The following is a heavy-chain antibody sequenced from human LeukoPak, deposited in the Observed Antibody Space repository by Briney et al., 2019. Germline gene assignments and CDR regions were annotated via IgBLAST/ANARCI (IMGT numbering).Heavy chain of an antibody. V-gene: IGHV4-30-4*01. CDR2: IHYSGST. D-gene: IGHD3-22*01. CDR1: GGSISSGDYY. J-gene: IGHJ2*01. CDR3: ARETRLLPLSYFDL. Sequence: PSQTLSLTCTVSGGSISSGDYYWSWIRQPPGKGLEWIGYIHYSGSTYYNPSLKSRVTISVNTSKNQFSLKLSSVTAADTAVYYCARETRLLPLSYFDLWGRGTLVTVSS.